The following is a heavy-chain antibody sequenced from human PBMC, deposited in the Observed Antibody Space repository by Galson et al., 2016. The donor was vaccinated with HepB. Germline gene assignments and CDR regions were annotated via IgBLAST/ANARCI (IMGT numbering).Heavy chain of an antibody. CDR3: ARSPNPAGRGSHWFDP. J-gene: IGHJ5*02. CDR1: GGSISSGSHY. CDR2: IYYSGNT. Sequence: SETLSLTCTVSGGSISSGSHYWGWIRQPLGKGLEWIRSIYYSGNTHYNPSLKSRVTISVDTSKNQFSLKLNSVTAADTAVYYCARSPNPAGRGSHWFDPWGQGTLVTVSS. D-gene: IGHD6-19*01. V-gene: IGHV4-39*01.